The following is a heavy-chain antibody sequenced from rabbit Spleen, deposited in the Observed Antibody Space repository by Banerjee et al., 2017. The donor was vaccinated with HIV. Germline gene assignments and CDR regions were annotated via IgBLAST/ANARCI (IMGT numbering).Heavy chain of an antibody. CDR2: IYTGNGKN. CDR3: TRDDGSGHYIDGYFNL. D-gene: IGHD1-1*01. CDR1: GFSFSSGYD. Sequence: QEQLVVSGGGLVKPGASLTLICTASGFSFSSGYDMSWVLQAPGKGLEWIGFIYTGNGKNYYASWAKGRFTISRASSTTVTLQVTSLTAADTATYFCTRDDGSGHYIDGYFNLWGQGTLVTVS. V-gene: IGHV1S45*01. J-gene: IGHJ4*01.